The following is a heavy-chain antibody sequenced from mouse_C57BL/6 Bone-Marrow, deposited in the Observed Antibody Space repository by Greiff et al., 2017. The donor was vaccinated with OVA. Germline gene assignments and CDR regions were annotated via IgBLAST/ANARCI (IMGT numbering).Heavy chain of an antibody. J-gene: IGHJ2*01. V-gene: IGHV1-81*01. CDR1: GYTFTSYG. CDR2: IYPRSGNT. CDR3: ARCYFDY. Sequence: QVQLQQSGAELARPGASVKLSCKASGYTFTSYGISWVKQRTGQGLEWIGEIYPRSGNTYYNEKVKGKATLTADKSSSTAYMELRSLTSEDSAVYFCARCYFDYWGQGTTLTVSS.